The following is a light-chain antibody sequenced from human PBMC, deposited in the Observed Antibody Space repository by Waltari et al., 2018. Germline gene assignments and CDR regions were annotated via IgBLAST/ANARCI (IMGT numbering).Light chain of an antibody. J-gene: IGKJ2*01. CDR2: KAS. V-gene: IGKV1-5*03. CDR1: QSIRSW. Sequence: DIQMTQSPSTLSASVGDRVTITCRASQSIRSWLAWYQQKPGKAPKRLIYKASTLASGVPSRFSGSGSGTEFTLTISSLQPDDFATYYCQQYDSYPTFGQGTKLEIE. CDR3: QQYDSYPT.